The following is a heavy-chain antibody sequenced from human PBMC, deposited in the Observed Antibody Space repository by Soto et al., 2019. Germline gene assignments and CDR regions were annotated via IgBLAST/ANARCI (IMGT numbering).Heavy chain of an antibody. D-gene: IGHD3-22*01. V-gene: IGHV4-59*01. J-gene: IGHJ4*02. CDR3: ARGRTVRDYADDSSDYFYFFDY. CDR1: GDSISTFY. CDR2: VYYTGST. Sequence: SETLSLTCTVSGDSISTFYWGWMRQSPGKELEWIGYVYYTGSTNYNPSLKSRVTISVDRSKNQFSLKLTSANAADTAVYYCARGRTVRDYADDSSDYFYFFDYWGQGTQVTVSS.